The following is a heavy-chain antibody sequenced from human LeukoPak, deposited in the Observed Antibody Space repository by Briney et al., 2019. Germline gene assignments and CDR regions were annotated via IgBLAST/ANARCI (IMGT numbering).Heavy chain of an antibody. CDR3: ARDRIVGATGAFDI. CDR1: GFSFSTYW. D-gene: IGHD1-26*01. Sequence: GGPLRLSCAASGFSFSTYWMHWVRQAPGKGLAWVSRLSPDGSSSVYADSVKGRFTVSRDNAKNSLYLQMNSLRAEDTAVYYCARDRIVGATGAFDIWGQGTMVTVSS. J-gene: IGHJ3*02. V-gene: IGHV3-74*01. CDR2: LSPDGSSS.